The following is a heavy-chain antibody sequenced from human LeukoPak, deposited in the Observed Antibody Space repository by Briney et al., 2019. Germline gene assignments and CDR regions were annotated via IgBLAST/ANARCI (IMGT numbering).Heavy chain of an antibody. V-gene: IGHV3-48*03. D-gene: IGHD2-15*01. J-gene: IGHJ4*02. CDR1: GFTFSSFE. CDR3: ARDASKRGAAAVDF. Sequence: GGSLRLSCAASGFTFSSFEMNWVRQAPGKGLEWVSYISSTGSTIHYADSVKGRFTISRDNAKNSLYLQMNSLRAEDTAVYYCARDASKRGAAAVDFWGQGALVTVSS. CDR2: ISSTGSTI.